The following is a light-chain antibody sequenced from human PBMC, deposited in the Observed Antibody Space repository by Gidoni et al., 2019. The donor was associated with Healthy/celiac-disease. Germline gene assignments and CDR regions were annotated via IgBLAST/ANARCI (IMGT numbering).Light chain of an antibody. J-gene: IGKJ4*01. CDR3: QHYGSPPLT. V-gene: IGKV3-20*01. Sequence: EIVLTQSPGTLSLSPGERATLSCRASQSVSSSYLAWYQQTPGQAPRLLIYGSSSRATGIPDMFSGSSSATDSTLTISILHPEDFVLYYCQHYGSPPLTFGGGTKVEIK. CDR1: QSVSSSY. CDR2: GSS.